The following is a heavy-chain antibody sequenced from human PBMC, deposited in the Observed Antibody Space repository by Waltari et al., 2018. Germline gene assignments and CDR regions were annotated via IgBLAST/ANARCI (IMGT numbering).Heavy chain of an antibody. J-gene: IGHJ2*01. CDR3: ARGSYYDFWSGSRYFDL. CDR1: GGSIRSYY. Sequence: QVQLQESGPGLVKPSETLSLTCTVSGGSIRSYYWSWIRQPAGKGLEWIGRIYTSGSTNYNPSLKSRVTMSVDTSKNQFSLKLSSVTAADTAMYYCARGSYYDFWSGSRYFDLWGRGTLVTVSS. CDR2: IYTSGST. D-gene: IGHD3-3*01. V-gene: IGHV4-4*07.